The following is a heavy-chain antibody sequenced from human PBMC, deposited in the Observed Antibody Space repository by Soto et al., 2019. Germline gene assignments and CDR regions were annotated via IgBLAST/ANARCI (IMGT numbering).Heavy chain of an antibody. D-gene: IGHD2-15*01. CDR3: ARDPRYCSGGGCFPYYHMDV. Sequence: QVQVVESGGGVVQPGRSLRLSCAASGFTFTLYGIHWVRQAPGKGLEWVSYIRYDGSNEYYADSVKGRFTISRDNSKNTVYLQMNSLRAEDTAVYYCARDPRYCSGGGCFPYYHMDVWGKGTTVTVSS. CDR2: IRYDGSNE. J-gene: IGHJ6*03. CDR1: GFTFTLYG. V-gene: IGHV3-30*19.